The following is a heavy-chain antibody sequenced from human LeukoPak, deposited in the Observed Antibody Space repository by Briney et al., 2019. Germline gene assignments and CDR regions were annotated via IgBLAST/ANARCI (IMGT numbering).Heavy chain of an antibody. Sequence: PGGSLRLSCAASGVTFSSYAMSWVRQAPGKGLEWVSAISVSGGSTYYADSVKGRFIISRDNSKNTLSLLMNSLTAGDTAVYYCVRGPRYYDDSGFHYGVFDIWGQGTVVTVCS. V-gene: IGHV3-23*01. D-gene: IGHD3-16*01. CDR2: ISVSGGST. J-gene: IGHJ3*02. CDR3: VRGPRYYDDSGFHYGVFDI. CDR1: GVTFSSYA.